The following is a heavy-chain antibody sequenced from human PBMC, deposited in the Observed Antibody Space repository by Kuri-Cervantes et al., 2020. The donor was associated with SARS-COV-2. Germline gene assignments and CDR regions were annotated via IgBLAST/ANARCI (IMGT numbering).Heavy chain of an antibody. V-gene: IGHV3-23*01. Sequence: GGSLRLSCAASGFTFSIYAMSWVRQAPGRGLEWVSTISDSGGSTGYADSVKGRFTISRDNSKNTLYLQMNGLRAEDTALYYCARVAVSGTDYWGQGTLVTVSS. CDR2: ISDSGGST. D-gene: IGHD6-19*01. J-gene: IGHJ4*02. CDR3: ARVAVSGTDY. CDR1: GFTFSIYA.